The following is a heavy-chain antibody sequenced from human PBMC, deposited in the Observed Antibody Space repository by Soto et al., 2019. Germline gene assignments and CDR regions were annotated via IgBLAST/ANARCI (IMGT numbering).Heavy chain of an antibody. CDR2: IYYSGST. CDR1: GGSISSYY. CDR3: ARDNGLLATYDRSGRLYYYYGMDV. D-gene: IGHD3-22*01. Sequence: PSETLSLTCTVSGGSISSYYWSWIRQPPGKGLEWIGYIYYSGSTNYNPSLKSRVTISVDTSKNQFSLKLSSVTAADTAVYYCARDNGLLATYDRSGRLYYYYGMDVWGQGTTVAVSS. J-gene: IGHJ6*02. V-gene: IGHV4-59*01.